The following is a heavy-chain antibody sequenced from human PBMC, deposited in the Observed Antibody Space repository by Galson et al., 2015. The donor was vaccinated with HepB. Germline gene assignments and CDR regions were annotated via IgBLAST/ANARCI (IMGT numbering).Heavy chain of an antibody. CDR2: IRSKDYGATA. CDR3: TRALMYYYGSGSYYLGGDNFDY. Sequence: SLRLSCAGSGFTFGDYALSWVRQAPGKGLEWVSFIRSKDYGATAEYAASVKGRFTLSRDDSKSIAYLQMNSLKTKDTAVYYCTRALMYYYGSGSYYLGGDNFDYWGQGTLVAVSS. V-gene: IGHV3-49*04. CDR1: GFTFGDYA. J-gene: IGHJ4*02. D-gene: IGHD3-10*01.